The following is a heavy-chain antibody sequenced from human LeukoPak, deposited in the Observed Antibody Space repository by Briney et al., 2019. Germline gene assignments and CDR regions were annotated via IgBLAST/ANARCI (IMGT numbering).Heavy chain of an antibody. D-gene: IGHD1-26*01. V-gene: IGHV3-9*01. CDR1: GFTFDDYA. CDR3: AKAEEGWESLPSDY. Sequence: GGSLRLSCAASGFTFDDYAMHWVRQAPGKGLEWVSGISWNSGNIGYADSVKGRFTISRDNAKNSLYLQMNSLRSEDTALYYCAKAEEGWESLPSDYWGQGTLVTVSS. J-gene: IGHJ4*02. CDR2: ISWNSGNI.